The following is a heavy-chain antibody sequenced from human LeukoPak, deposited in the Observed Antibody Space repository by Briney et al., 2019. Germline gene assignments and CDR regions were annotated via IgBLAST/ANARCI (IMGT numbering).Heavy chain of an antibody. V-gene: IGHV4-34*01. Sequence: SETLSLTCAVYGGSLSGLYWGWIRQPPGKGLEWIGEINHSGSTNYNPSLKSRVTISADTSKKQFSLKMSSVTAADTAVYYCAGIGGVAGRDYWGQGTLVTVSS. D-gene: IGHD6-19*01. J-gene: IGHJ4*02. CDR1: GGSLSGLY. CDR3: AGIGGVAGRDY. CDR2: INHSGST.